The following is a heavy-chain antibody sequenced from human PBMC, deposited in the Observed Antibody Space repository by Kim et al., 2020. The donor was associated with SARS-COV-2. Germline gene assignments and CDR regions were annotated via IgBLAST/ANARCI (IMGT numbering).Heavy chain of an antibody. Sequence: SQTLSLTCAISGDRVSSDSVAWNWIRRSPSRGLEWLGRTYYRSKWYNDYAVSVKSRITISPDTSKNQFSLQLNSVAPEDTAVYYCARDHQYSIDYWGQGTLVTVSS. J-gene: IGHJ4*02. CDR1: GDRVSSDSVA. D-gene: IGHD4-4*01. V-gene: IGHV6-1*01. CDR2: TYYRSKWYN. CDR3: ARDHQYSIDY.